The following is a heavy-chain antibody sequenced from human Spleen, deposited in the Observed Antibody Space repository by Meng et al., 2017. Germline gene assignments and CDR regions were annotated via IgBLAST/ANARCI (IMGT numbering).Heavy chain of an antibody. V-gene: IGHV4-39*07. CDR1: GGSISSSSYY. J-gene: IGHJ4*02. CDR2: IYYSGST. CDR3: AKDLSTTDTAMVRGYFDY. D-gene: IGHD5-18*01. Sequence: SETLSLTCTVSGGSISSSSYYWGWIRQPPGKGLEWIGSIYYSGSTYYNPSLKSRVTISVDTSKNQFSLKLSSVTAADTAVYYCAKDLSTTDTAMVRGYFDYWGQGTLVTVSS.